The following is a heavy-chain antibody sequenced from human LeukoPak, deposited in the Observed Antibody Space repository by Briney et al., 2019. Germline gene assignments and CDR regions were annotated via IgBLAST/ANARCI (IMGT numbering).Heavy chain of an antibody. CDR2: IYYSGST. CDR3: ATPYSGGYHGLDI. J-gene: IGHJ3*02. D-gene: IGHD1-26*01. CDR1: GGSISSNKYY. Sequence: SETLSLTCTVSGGSISSNKYYWGWIRQRPGKGLEWIGSIYYSGSTYYNPSLKSRVTISVDTSKNQFSLKLSSVTAADTAVFYCATPYSGGYHGLDIWGQGTMVTVSS. V-gene: IGHV4-39*01.